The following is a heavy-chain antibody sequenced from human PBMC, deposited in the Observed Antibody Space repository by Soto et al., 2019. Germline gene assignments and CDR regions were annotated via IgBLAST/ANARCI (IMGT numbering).Heavy chain of an antibody. CDR1: GFTFSSYD. J-gene: IGHJ6*02. Sequence: GGSLRLSCAASGFTFSSYDMHWVRQATGKGLEWVSAIGTACDTYYPGSVKGRFTISRENAKNSLYLQMNSLRAEDTAVYYCARGLPRYYYYGMDVWGQGTTVTVSS. CDR2: IGTACDT. V-gene: IGHV3-13*01. CDR3: ARGLPRYYYYGMDV.